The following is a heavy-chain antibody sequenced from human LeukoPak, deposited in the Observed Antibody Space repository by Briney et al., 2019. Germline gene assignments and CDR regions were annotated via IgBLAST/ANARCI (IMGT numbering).Heavy chain of an antibody. V-gene: IGHV3-7*01. CDR3: AREGGLWFGEFHYYYYGMDV. J-gene: IGHJ6*02. CDR1: GFTFSSYW. CDR2: IKQDGSEK. Sequence: GGSLRLSCAASGFTFSSYWMSWVRQAPGKGLEWVANIKQDGSEKYYVDSVKGRFTISRDNAKNSLYLQMNSLRAEDTAVYYCAREGGLWFGEFHYYYYGMDVWGQGTTVTVSS. D-gene: IGHD3-10*01.